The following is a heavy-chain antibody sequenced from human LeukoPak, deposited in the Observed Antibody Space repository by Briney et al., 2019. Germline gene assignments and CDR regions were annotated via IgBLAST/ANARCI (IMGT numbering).Heavy chain of an antibody. V-gene: IGHV3-23*01. CDR1: GFIFSNYV. CDR3: AKDSNGAFDI. D-gene: IGHD4-11*01. CDR2: ITGNAYLT. Sequence: GGSLRLSCAASGFIFSNYVMNWVRQTPGKGLEWFSGITGNAYLTYYRDSVKGRFTISRDNSKNTLYLQMNSLRAEDTAVYYCAKDSNGAFDIWGQGTMVTVSS. J-gene: IGHJ3*02.